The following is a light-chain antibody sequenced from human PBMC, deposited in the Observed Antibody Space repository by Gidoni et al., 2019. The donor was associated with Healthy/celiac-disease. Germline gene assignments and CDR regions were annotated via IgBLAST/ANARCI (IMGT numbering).Light chain of an antibody. CDR3: LQDYNYPLT. V-gene: IGKV1-6*01. CDR2: AAS. J-gene: IGKJ4*01. Sequence: AIQMTQSPSSLSASVGDRVTITCRASQGIRNDLGWYQQKPGKAPKLLLYAASSLQSGVPSRFSGSGSGTDFTLTISSLQPEDFATYYCLQDYNYPLTFGGXTKVEIK. CDR1: QGIRND.